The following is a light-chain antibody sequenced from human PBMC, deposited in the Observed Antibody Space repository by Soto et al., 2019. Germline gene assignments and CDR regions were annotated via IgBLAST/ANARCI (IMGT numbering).Light chain of an antibody. CDR3: QQYNNWPPGWT. CDR2: GAS. Sequence: EIVMTQSPATLSVSPGERATLSCRASQSVSSNLAWYQQKPGQAPRLLIYGASTRATGIPARFSGSGSGTEFTLTISSLQSEHFAVYYCQQYNNWPPGWTFGQGTKVEIK. J-gene: IGKJ1*01. V-gene: IGKV3-15*01. CDR1: QSVSSN.